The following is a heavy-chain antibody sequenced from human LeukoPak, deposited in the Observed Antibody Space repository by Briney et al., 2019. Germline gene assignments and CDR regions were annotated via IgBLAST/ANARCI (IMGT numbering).Heavy chain of an antibody. CDR1: GFTFEDYA. CDR2: ISGDGDRT. V-gene: IGHV3-43*02. Sequence: GGSLRLSCAASGFTFEDYAMHWVRQAPGKGLEWVSLISGDGDRTYYADSVKGRFTISRDNSKNSLYLQVNSLRTEDTALYYCAKGLYYYDSSGYFDYWGQGTLVTVSS. CDR3: AKGLYYYDSSGYFDY. D-gene: IGHD3-22*01. J-gene: IGHJ4*02.